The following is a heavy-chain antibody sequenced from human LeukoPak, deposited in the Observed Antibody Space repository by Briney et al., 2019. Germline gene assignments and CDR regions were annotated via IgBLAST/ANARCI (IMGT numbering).Heavy chain of an antibody. J-gene: IGHJ6*03. V-gene: IGHV1-46*01. Sequence: GASVKVSCKASGYTFTSYYMHWVRQAPGQGLEWMGIINPSGGSTSYAQKFQGRVTMTRDMSTSTVYMELSSLRSEDTAVYYCAREGPITMVRGVINYYYYMDVWGKGTTVTVSS. D-gene: IGHD3-10*01. CDR1: GYTFTSYY. CDR3: AREGPITMVRGVINYYYYMDV. CDR2: INPSGGST.